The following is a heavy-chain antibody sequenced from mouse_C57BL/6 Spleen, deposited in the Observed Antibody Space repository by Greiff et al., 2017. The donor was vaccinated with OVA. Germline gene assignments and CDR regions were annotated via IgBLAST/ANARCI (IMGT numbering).Heavy chain of an antibody. CDR1: GYTFTSYW. V-gene: IGHV1-64*01. CDR3: ARWDGYYHFDY. D-gene: IGHD2-3*01. J-gene: IGHJ2*01. CDR2: IPPNSGST. Sequence: QVQLQQPGAELVKPGASVKLSCKASGYTFTSYWMHWVKQRPGQGLEWIGMIPPNSGSTNYNEKFKSKATLTVDKSSSTAYMQLSSLTSEDSAVYYCARWDGYYHFDYWGQGTTLTVSS.